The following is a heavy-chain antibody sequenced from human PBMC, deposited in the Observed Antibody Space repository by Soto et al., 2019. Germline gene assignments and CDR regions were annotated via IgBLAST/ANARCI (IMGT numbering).Heavy chain of an antibody. CDR2: IYWDDDK. V-gene: IGHV2-5*02. J-gene: IGHJ5*02. Sequence: QITLKESGPPLVKPTQTLTLTCTFSGFSLSTSRVGVGWIRQPPGKALEWLALIYWDDDKRYSPSLKSRLTITKDTSKNQVVLTMTNMDPVDTATYYCALTYRITGTTVYNWFDPWGQGTLVTVSS. CDR1: GFSLSTSRVG. D-gene: IGHD1-7*01. CDR3: ALTYRITGTTVYNWFDP.